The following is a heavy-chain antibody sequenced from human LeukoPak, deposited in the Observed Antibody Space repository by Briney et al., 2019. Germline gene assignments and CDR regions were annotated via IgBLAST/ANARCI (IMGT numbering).Heavy chain of an antibody. CDR2: INPNSGGT. J-gene: IGHJ5*02. D-gene: IGHD6-13*01. CDR3: ARSPDMRIAAAGGGNWFDP. V-gene: IGHV1-2*02. Sequence: ASVKVSCKASRYTFTGYYIHWVRQAPGQGLEWMGWINPNSGGTKYAPKFQGRVTMTRDTSISTAYMELSRLRSEDTAVYYCARSPDMRIAAAGGGNWFDPWAQGTLVTVSS. CDR1: RYTFTGYY.